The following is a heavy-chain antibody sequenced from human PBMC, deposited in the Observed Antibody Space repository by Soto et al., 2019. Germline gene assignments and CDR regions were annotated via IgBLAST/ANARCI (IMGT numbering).Heavy chain of an antibody. V-gene: IGHV1-69*13. J-gene: IGHJ3*02. Sequence: ASVEVSCKASGGTFSSYSISWVLQAPGQGLEWMGGIIPIFGTANYAQKFQGRVTITADESTSTAYMELSSLRSEDTAVYYCARGDDSSAPTPSDAFDIWGQGTMVTVSS. CDR2: IIPIFGTA. D-gene: IGHD3-22*01. CDR3: ARGDDSSAPTPSDAFDI. CDR1: GGTFSSYS.